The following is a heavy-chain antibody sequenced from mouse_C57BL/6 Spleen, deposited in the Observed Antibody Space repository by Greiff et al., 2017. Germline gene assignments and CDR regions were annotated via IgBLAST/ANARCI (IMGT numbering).Heavy chain of an antibody. CDR2: IDPETGGT. CDR1: GYTFTDYE. CDR3: TRNYYGSSRYFDG. J-gene: IGHJ1*03. V-gene: IGHV1-15*01. Sequence: QVQLKESGAELVRPGASVTLSCKASGYTFTDYEMHWVKQTPVHGLEWIGAIDPETGGTAYNQKFKGKAILTADKSSSTAYMELRSLTSEDSAVYYCTRNYYGSSRYFDGWGTGTTVTVSS. D-gene: IGHD1-1*01.